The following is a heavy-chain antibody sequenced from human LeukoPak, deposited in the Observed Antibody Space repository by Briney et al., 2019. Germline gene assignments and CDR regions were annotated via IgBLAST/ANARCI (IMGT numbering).Heavy chain of an antibody. V-gene: IGHV1-2*02. CDR3: ARAGHNSNSGGYDF. J-gene: IGHJ4*02. Sequence: GASVKVSCKPSGYTFIDHYLHWVRQAPGQGLESLGWIDPDTGDTNYPQRLQGRVTMTRDTSSSTAYMELNRLRSDDTAAYYCARAGHNSNSGGYDFWGLGTLVTVSS. CDR1: GYTFIDHY. CDR2: IDPDTGDT. D-gene: IGHD3-22*01.